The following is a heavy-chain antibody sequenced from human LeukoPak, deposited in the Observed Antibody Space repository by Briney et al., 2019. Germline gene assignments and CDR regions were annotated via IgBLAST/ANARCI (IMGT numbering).Heavy chain of an antibody. D-gene: IGHD3-22*01. CDR3: ARDTYYYDSSDAFDI. J-gene: IGHJ3*02. V-gene: IGHV3-30*01. CDR2: ISYDGSNK. CDR1: GFTFSSYA. Sequence: GGSLRLSCVASGFTFSSYAMHWVRQAPGKGLEWVAVISYDGSNKYYVDSVKGRFTISRDNSKNTLYLQMNSLRAEDTAVYYCARDTYYYDSSDAFDIWGQGTMVTVSS.